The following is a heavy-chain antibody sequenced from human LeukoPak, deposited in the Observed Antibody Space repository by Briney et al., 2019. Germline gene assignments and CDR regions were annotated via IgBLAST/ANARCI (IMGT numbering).Heavy chain of an antibody. Sequence: GGFLRLSCAASGFTVSSNYMSWVRQAPGKGLEWVSVIYSGGSTYYADSVKGRFTISRHSSKNTLYLQMNSLRAEDTAVYYCARGSGYYFDYWGQGTLVTVSS. D-gene: IGHD3-22*01. CDR3: ARGSGYYFDY. V-gene: IGHV3-53*04. J-gene: IGHJ4*02. CDR2: IYSGGST. CDR1: GFTVSSNY.